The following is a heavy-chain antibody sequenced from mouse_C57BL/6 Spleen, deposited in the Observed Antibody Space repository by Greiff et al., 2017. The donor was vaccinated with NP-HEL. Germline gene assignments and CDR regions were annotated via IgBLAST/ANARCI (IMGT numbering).Heavy chain of an antibody. CDR1: GYTFTSYW. J-gene: IGHJ4*01. V-gene: IGHV1-69*01. D-gene: IGHD3-2*01. Sequence: QVQLQQPGAELVMPGASVKLSCKASGYTFTSYWMHWVKQRPGQGLEWIGEIDPSDSYTNYNQKFKGKSTLTVDKSSSTAYMQLSSLTSEDSAVYYCARDSVMDYWGQGTSVTVSS. CDR2: IDPSDSYT. CDR3: ARDSVMDY.